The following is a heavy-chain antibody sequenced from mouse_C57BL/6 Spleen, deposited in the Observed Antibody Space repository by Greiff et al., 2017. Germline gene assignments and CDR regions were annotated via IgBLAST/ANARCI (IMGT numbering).Heavy chain of an antibody. J-gene: IGHJ4*01. CDR2: IYSSASEN. D-gene: IGHD2-1*01. Sequence: QVQLQQPGAELVRPGSSVKLSCKASGYTFPSYWMDWVKQRPGKGLEWIGNIYSSASENHCNQKFKDKATLSVDKSSSTAYIQHSSLTSEDSAVYYCARALPYYAMYYWGQGTSVTVSS. V-gene: IGHV1-61*01. CDR3: ARALPYYAMYY. CDR1: GYTFPSYW.